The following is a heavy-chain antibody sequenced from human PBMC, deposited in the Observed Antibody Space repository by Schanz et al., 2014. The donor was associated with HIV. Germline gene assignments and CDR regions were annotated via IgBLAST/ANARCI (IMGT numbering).Heavy chain of an antibody. Sequence: EVQLVESGGGLVQPGRSLRLSCAASGFTLEDYAMHWVRQVPGKGLEWVSGISWKSDSIGYADSVKGRFTISRDNAKNTLYLQMNSLRAEDTALYYCAKEMVSRYYGDAFNIWGQGTMVTVSS. CDR2: ISWKSDSI. V-gene: IGHV3-9*01. J-gene: IGHJ3*02. D-gene: IGHD3-16*01. CDR3: AKEMVSRYYGDAFNI. CDR1: GFTLEDYA.